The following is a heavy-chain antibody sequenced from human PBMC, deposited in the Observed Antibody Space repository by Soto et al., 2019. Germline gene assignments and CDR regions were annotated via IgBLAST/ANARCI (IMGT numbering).Heavy chain of an antibody. CDR3: ADTYTVGKITIDF. V-gene: IGHV1-24*01. CDR1: GFTITELS. D-gene: IGHD1-26*01. J-gene: IGHJ4*02. CDR2: FDPEDGET. Sequence: GASVKVSCNVSGFTITELSIHWVRQAAGKGLEWMGGFDPEDGETIYAQKFQGRVTMTEDTSTDTAYMDLSSLRSEDTAVYYCADTYTVGKITIDFWGQGTL.